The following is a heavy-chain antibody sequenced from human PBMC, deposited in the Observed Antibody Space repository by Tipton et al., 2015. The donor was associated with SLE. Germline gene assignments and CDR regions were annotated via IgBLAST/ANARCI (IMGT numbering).Heavy chain of an antibody. J-gene: IGHJ4*02. CDR2: IYTSGST. CDR1: DYSISIDDY. Sequence: GLVKPSETLSLICSVSDYSISIDDYWGWIRQPPGKGLEWIGYIYTSGSTNYNPSLKSRVSISVDTSKNQFSLKMSSVTVADTAVYYCAREQKGFDSWGQGTLVTVSS. CDR3: AREQKGFDS. V-gene: IGHV4-59*01.